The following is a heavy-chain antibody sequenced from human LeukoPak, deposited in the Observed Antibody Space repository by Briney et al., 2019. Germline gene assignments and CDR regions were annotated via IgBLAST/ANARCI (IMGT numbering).Heavy chain of an antibody. D-gene: IGHD1-26*01. CDR2: ISSRGSTI. CDR1: GFTFSDYY. CDR3: ARGRGVVGATTKGYAFDI. J-gene: IGHJ3*02. V-gene: IGHV3-11*01. Sequence: GGSLRLSCAASGFTFSDYYMSWIRQAPGKGLEWVSYISSRGSTIYYADSVKGRFTITRDNAKNSLYLQMNSLRAEDTAVYYCARGRGVVGATTKGYAFDIWGQGTMVTVSS.